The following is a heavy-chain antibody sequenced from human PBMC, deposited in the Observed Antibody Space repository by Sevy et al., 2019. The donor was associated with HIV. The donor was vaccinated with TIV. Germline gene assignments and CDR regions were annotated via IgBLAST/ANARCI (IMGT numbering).Heavy chain of an antibody. Sequence: GGSQRLSCAASGLTLSYAWMNWVRQAPGKGLEWVGHIKSESDGGTTDFATPVKGRFIISRDDSKNTLCLQMNSLKTGDTALYYCTARNFDFWGRGTLVTVSS. J-gene: IGHJ4*02. CDR2: IKSESDGGTT. CDR1: GLTLSYAW. CDR3: TARNFDF. V-gene: IGHV3-15*07.